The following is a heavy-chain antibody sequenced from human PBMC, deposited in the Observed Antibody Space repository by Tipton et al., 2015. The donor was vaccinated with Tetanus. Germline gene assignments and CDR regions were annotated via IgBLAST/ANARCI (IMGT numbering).Heavy chain of an antibody. V-gene: IGHV4-59*01. D-gene: IGHD6-19*01. J-gene: IGHJ3*02. CDR2: VHYSGST. Sequence: LRLSCTVSGASISNYYWTWIRQPPGRGLEWIGYVHYSGSTNYSPSLRSRVTLSVDTSKNQFSLKLSSVTAADTAVYYCARIGWLQQNKPAFDIWGQGTVVTVSS. CDR1: GASISNYY. CDR3: ARIGWLQQNKPAFDI.